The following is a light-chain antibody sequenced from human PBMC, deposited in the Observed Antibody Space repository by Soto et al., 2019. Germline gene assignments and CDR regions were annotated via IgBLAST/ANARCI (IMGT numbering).Light chain of an antibody. J-gene: IGLJ2*01. V-gene: IGLV2-11*01. CDR2: DVS. CDR3: CSYAV. Sequence: QSALTQPRSVSGSPGQSVTISCTGTSTNVGTYNYVSWYQQHPGKAPKLIIYDVSQRPSGVPDRFSGSKSGNTASLTVSGLQAEDEADYYCCSYAVFGGGTKVTVL. CDR1: STNVGTYNY.